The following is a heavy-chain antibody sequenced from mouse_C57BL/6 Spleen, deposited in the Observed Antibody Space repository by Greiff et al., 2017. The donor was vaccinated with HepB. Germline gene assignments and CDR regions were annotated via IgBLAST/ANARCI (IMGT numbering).Heavy chain of an antibody. CDR1: GYAFTNYL. Sequence: QVQLKQSGAELVRPGTSVKVSCKASGYAFTNYLIEWVKQRPGQGLEWIGVINPGSGGTNYNEKFKGKATLTADKSSSTAYMQLSSLTSEDSAVYFCARGMWSYFDYWGQGTTLTVSS. D-gene: IGHD1-1*02. CDR2: INPGSGGT. J-gene: IGHJ2*01. V-gene: IGHV1-54*01. CDR3: ARGMWSYFDY.